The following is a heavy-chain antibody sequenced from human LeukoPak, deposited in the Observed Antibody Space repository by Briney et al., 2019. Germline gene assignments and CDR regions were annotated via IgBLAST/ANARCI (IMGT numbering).Heavy chain of an antibody. CDR1: GYSLVNYW. CDR2: IYPGDSDT. CDR3: ARLRGDLSIDAADV. V-gene: IGHV5-51*01. Sequence: GESLNTSCKGAGYSLVNYWIAWVRQMPGKGLEWMGIIYPGDSDTTYSPSFQGQITISGDKSISTAYLQWSSLKASDTAMYYCARLRGDLSIDAADVWGKRPLGTVSS. D-gene: IGHD2-21*02. J-gene: IGHJ3*01.